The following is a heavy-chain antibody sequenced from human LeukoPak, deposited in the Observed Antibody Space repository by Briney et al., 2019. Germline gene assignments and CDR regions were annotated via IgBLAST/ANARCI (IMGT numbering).Heavy chain of an antibody. J-gene: IGHJ3*02. CDR3: ARLPVGSGYSLNFDI. Sequence: PGESLKISCKGSGYSFTSYWIGWVRQMPGKGLEWMGIIYPGDSDTRYSPSFQGQVTISADKSISTAYLQWSSLKASDTAMYYCARLPVGSGYSLNFDIWGQGTMVTVSS. CDR1: GYSFTSYW. CDR2: IYPGDSDT. V-gene: IGHV5-51*01. D-gene: IGHD5-18*01.